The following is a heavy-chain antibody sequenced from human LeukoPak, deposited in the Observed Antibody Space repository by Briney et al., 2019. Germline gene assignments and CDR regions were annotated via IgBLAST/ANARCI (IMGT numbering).Heavy chain of an antibody. J-gene: IGHJ6*03. CDR2: IYTSGST. Sequence: SETPSLTCTVSGGSISNYYWSWIRQPAGKGLEWIARIYTSGSTNYNPSLKSRVTMSVDTSKIQFSLKLDSVTAADTAVYYCARDVRRSSSSSNSYYYYMDVWSKGTTVTVSS. V-gene: IGHV4-4*07. CDR3: ARDVRRSSSSSNSYYYYMDV. D-gene: IGHD6-6*01. CDR1: GGSISNYY.